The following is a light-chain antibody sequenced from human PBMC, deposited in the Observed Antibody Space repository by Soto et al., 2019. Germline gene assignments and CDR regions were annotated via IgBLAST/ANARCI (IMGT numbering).Light chain of an antibody. J-gene: IGKJ1*01. CDR2: KAS. V-gene: IGKV1-5*03. Sequence: DIQMTQSPSTLSASVGDRVTITCRASQSISSRLAWYQQKPGKVPKLLIYKASSLESGVPSRFSGSGSGTEVTLTISSLQPDDFATYYCQQYDSYSWTVGQGTKVDI. CDR3: QQYDSYSWT. CDR1: QSISSR.